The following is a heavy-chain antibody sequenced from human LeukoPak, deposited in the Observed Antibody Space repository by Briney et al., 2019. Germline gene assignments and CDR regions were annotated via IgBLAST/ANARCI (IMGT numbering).Heavy chain of an antibody. CDR1: GGSFSGYY. V-gene: IGHV4-34*01. CDR3: ARSGGTSARANAFDI. CDR2: INHSGST. D-gene: IGHD2-15*01. J-gene: IGHJ3*02. Sequence: SETLSLTCAVYGGSFSGYYWSWIRQPPGKGLEWIGEINHSGSTNYNPSLKSRVTISVDTSKNQLSLKLTSVAAADTAVYYCARSGGTSARANAFDIWGQGTMVTVSS.